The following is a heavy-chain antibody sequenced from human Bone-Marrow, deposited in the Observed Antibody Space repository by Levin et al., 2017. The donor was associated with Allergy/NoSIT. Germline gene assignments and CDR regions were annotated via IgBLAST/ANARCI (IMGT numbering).Heavy chain of an antibody. V-gene: IGHV3-15*01. Sequence: GESLKISCAASGFTFSNAWMSWVRQAPGKGLEWVGRIKSKTDGGTTDYAAPVKGRFTISRDDSKNTLYLQMNSLKTEDTAVYYCTTPGSGSYVRIYFDYWGQGTLVTVSS. D-gene: IGHD3-16*01. CDR3: TTPGSGSYVRIYFDY. J-gene: IGHJ4*02. CDR2: IKSKTDGGTT. CDR1: GFTFSNAW.